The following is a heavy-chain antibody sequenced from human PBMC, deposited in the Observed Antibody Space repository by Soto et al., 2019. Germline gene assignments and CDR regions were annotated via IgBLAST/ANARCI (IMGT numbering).Heavy chain of an antibody. CDR3: AKDRSGEFDGVHDAFDI. J-gene: IGHJ3*02. CDR1: GFTFDDYA. V-gene: IGHV3-9*01. D-gene: IGHD3-10*01. Sequence: GGSLRLSCAASGFTFDDYAMHWVRQAPGKGLEWVSGISWNSGSIGYADSVKGRFTISRDNAKNSLYLQMNSLRAEDTALYYCAKDRSGEFDGVHDAFDIWGQGTMVTVSS. CDR2: ISWNSGSI.